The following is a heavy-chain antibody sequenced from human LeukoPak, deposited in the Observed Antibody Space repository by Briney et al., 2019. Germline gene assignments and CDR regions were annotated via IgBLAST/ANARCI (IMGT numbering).Heavy chain of an antibody. CDR1: GYTFTSYG. D-gene: IGHD3-22*01. J-gene: IGHJ3*02. CDR3: ARELGYYDSSGYYYWGAFDI. Sequence: GASVKVSCKASGYTFTSYGISWVRQAPGQGLEWMGWISAYNGNTNYAQKLQGRVTMTTDTSTSTAYMELRSLRSDDTAVYYCARELGYYDSSGYYYWGAFDIWGQGTMVTVSS. CDR2: ISAYNGNT. V-gene: IGHV1-18*01.